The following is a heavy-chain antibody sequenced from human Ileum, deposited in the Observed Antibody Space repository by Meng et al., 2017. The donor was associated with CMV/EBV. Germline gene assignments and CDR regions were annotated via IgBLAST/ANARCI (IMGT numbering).Heavy chain of an antibody. CDR2: TYYRSKWYD. D-gene: IGHD4/OR15-4a*01. CDR1: GDSVSSNIAA. V-gene: IGHV6-1*01. Sequence: QVQLQQSGPGLVKPSQTLAPTCAISGDSVSSNIAAWSWIRQSPSRGLEWLGRTYYRSKWYDDYAVSVKSRVTITPDTSKNQFSLHLNSVSPEDTAIYFCAREMGAHDYWGQGTLVTVSS. CDR3: AREMGAHDY. J-gene: IGHJ4*02.